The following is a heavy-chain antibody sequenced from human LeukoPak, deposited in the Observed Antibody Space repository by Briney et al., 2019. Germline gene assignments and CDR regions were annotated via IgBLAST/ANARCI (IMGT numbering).Heavy chain of an antibody. Sequence: ASVKVSCQASGFSFTTKNGISWVRQAPGQGFEWMGWIKGTNDNTNYAQKFQGRVTMTTDTSTSTAYMELRSLRSDDTAVYYCARDISARWSVDLWGQGTLVTVSS. V-gene: IGHV1-18*01. D-gene: IGHD6-6*01. J-gene: IGHJ5*02. CDR1: GFSFTTKNG. CDR3: ARDISARWSVDL. CDR2: IKGTNDNT.